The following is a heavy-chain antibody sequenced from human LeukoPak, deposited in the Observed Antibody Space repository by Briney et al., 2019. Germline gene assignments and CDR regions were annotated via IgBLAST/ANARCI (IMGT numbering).Heavy chain of an antibody. D-gene: IGHD3-3*01. CDR2: INHSGST. V-gene: IGHV4-34*01. J-gene: IGHJ5*02. CDR1: GGSFSGYY. CDR3: ARRGRITIFGVVRNWFDP. Sequence: KPSETLSLTRAVYGGSFSGYYWSRIRQPPGKGLEWIGEINHSGSTNYNPSLKSRVTVSVDTSKNQFSLKLSSVTAADTAVYYCARRGRITIFGVVRNWFDPWGQGTLVTVSS.